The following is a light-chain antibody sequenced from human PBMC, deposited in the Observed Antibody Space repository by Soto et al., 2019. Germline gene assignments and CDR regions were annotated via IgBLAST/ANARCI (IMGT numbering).Light chain of an antibody. Sequence: DIQMTQSPSSLSASVGDRVTITCRTSQTINNYSNWYRQKPGKVPEVLIYGASSLQRGVSSRFTGSASRTYFTLTISSLQPEDFATYYCQQVYDFPHTFGQGTKVEV. V-gene: IGKV1-39*01. CDR1: QTINNY. CDR3: QQVYDFPHT. J-gene: IGKJ2*01. CDR2: GAS.